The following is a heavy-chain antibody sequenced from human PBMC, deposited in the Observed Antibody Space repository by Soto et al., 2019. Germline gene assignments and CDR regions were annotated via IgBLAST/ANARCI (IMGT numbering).Heavy chain of an antibody. CDR1: GGTFSSYT. J-gene: IGHJ6*03. D-gene: IGHD4-17*01. V-gene: IGHV1-69*04. CDR2: IIPILGVA. Sequence: SVKVSCKASGGTFSSYTISWVRQAPGQGLEWMGRIIPILGVASYAQKFQGRVTITADKSTSTAYMELSSLRSEDTAVYYCARDSLMTTVTFYYYYYYMDVWGKGTAVTSP. CDR3: ARDSLMTTVTFYYYYYYMDV.